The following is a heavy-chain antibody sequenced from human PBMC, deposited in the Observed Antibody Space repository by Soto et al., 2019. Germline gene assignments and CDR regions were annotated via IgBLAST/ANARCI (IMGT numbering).Heavy chain of an antibody. J-gene: IGHJ4*02. V-gene: IGHV5-51*01. CDR2: IYPGDSDT. D-gene: IGHD5-18*01. CDR3: ARLNGYGYGYGVEGCIDY. CDR1: GYSFTSYW. Sequence: EVQLVQSGAEVKKPGESLKISCKGSGYSFTSYWIGWVRQMPGKGLEWMGIIYPGDSDTRYSPSLQGQVTISADKSISTAYLQGSSLKASDTDMYYCARLNGYGYGYGVEGCIDYWGQGTLVTVSS.